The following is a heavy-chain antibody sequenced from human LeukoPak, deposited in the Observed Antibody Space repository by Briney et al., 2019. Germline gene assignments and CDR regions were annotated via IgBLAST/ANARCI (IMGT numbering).Heavy chain of an antibody. J-gene: IGHJ5*02. Sequence: ASVKVSCKASGGTFTTYVITWVRQAPGQGLEWMGGIIPIFGTADYAQKFQGRVTITADESTNTAYMEVSSLRFEDTAVYYCARDRLATAGNNWFDPWGQGTLVTVSS. V-gene: IGHV1-69*13. CDR1: GGTFTTYV. D-gene: IGHD6-13*01. CDR3: ARDRLATAGNNWFDP. CDR2: IIPIFGTA.